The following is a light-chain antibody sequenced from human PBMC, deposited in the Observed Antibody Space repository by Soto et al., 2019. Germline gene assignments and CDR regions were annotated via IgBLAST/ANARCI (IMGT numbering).Light chain of an antibody. CDR1: QSVNNNY. CDR2: GAS. V-gene: IGKV3-20*01. Sequence: EIVLTQSPGTLSLSPGERATLSCRASQSVNNNYLVWYQQKPGQTPRLLIYGASSRATSIPDRFSGSGSGTDFSRSISRLEPEDVGVYYCQQDGIAPFTFGPGTKVDIK. J-gene: IGKJ3*01. CDR3: QQDGIAPFT.